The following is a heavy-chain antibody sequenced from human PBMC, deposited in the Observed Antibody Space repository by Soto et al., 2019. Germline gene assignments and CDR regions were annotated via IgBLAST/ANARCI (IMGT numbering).Heavy chain of an antibody. J-gene: IGHJ6*02. CDR1: GGSVSSGSYY. CDR3: ARDAWLRGMDV. Sequence: QVQLQESGPGLVKPSETLSLTCTVSGGSVSSGSYYWSWIRQPPGKGLEWIGYIYYSGSTNYNPSLKSRVTISVDTSKNQFSLNQSSVTAADTAVYYCARDAWLRGMDVWGQGTTVTVSS. D-gene: IGHD3-10*01. CDR2: IYYSGST. V-gene: IGHV4-61*01.